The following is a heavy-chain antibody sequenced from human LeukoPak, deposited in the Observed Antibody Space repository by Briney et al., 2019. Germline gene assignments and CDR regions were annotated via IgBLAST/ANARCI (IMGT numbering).Heavy chain of an antibody. CDR1: GFTVSSNY. V-gene: IGHV3-74*01. J-gene: IGHJ6*03. CDR3: ARLLATWDYYYMDV. CDR2: INSDGSST. Sequence: PGGSLRLSCAASGFTVSSNYMSWVRQAPGKGLVWVSRINSDGSSTSYADSVKGRFTISRDNAKNSVYLQMNSLRDEDTAVYFCARLLATWDYYYMDVWGKGTTVTVSS. D-gene: IGHD3-3*02.